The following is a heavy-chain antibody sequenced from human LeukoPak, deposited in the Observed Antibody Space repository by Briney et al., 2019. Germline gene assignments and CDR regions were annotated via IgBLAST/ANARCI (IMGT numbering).Heavy chain of an antibody. J-gene: IGHJ4*02. D-gene: IGHD4-17*01. V-gene: IGHV1-2*02. CDR3: ARATVTKGFDY. CDR1: GYTFTSYG. Sequence: ASVKVSCKASGYTFTSYGISWVRQAPGQGLEWMGWVNPNGGGTNFAQEFQVRVTMTRDTSISTAYMELSRLRSDDTAVYYCARATVTKGFDYWGQGTRVTVSS. CDR2: VNPNGGGT.